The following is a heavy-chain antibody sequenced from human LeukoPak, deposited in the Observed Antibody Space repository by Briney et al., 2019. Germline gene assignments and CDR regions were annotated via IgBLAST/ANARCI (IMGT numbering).Heavy chain of an antibody. CDR1: GYTFTSYY. V-gene: IGHV1-46*01. Sequence: ASVKVSCKASGYTFTSYYMHWVRQAPGQGLEWMGIINPSGGSTSYARKFQGRVTMTRDTSTSTVYMEPSSLSSEDTAVYYCARGRGVVVSGATHRGYYYSMDVWGQGTTVTVSS. CDR3: ARGRGVVVSGATHRGYYYSMDV. D-gene: IGHD2-2*01. J-gene: IGHJ6*02. CDR2: INPSGGST.